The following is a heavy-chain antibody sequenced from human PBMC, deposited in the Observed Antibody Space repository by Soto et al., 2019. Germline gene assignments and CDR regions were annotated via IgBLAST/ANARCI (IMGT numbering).Heavy chain of an antibody. CDR3: ARDWNHLYFDY. CDR2: IYYSGST. Sequence: GSRSNYCWHCIRKPQGKGLEWIGYIYYSGSTSYNPSLKSRVTISVDTSRNQFSLKLSSVTAADTAVYYCARDWNHLYFDYWGQGALVTVSS. J-gene: IGHJ4*02. V-gene: IGHV4-59*01. D-gene: IGHD1-1*01. CDR1: GSRSNYC.